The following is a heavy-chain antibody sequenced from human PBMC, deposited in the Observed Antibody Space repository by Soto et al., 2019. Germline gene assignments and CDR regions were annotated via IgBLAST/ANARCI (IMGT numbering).Heavy chain of an antibody. J-gene: IGHJ5*02. D-gene: IGHD3-10*01. Sequence: GGALRLSCAVSGVTLSNFWMNWVRQAPGKGLDWVSVIYSGGNSYYAVSVQGRFTISRDNSKNTVYLQMNSLRGEDTAIYYCARLGPYGSETYSFRYNWFDPWGQGTLVTVSS. CDR2: IYSGGNS. CDR1: GVTLSNFW. V-gene: IGHV3-53*01. CDR3: ARLGPYGSETYSFRYNWFDP.